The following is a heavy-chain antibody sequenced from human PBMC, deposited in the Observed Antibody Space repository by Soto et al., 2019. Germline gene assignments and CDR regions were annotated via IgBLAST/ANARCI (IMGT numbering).Heavy chain of an antibody. Sequence: GESLNISCRGSGDTCTDYWSGWVRQLPGKGLEWMGIIYPGDSDTRYSPSFPGQVTITADKSTSTAYLQWNTLKASDTDMYYCARHISNLRDYYYAMDVWGQGTTVTVSS. J-gene: IGHJ6*02. CDR2: IYPGDSDT. V-gene: IGHV5-51*01. CDR1: GDTCTDYW. CDR3: ARHISNLRDYYYAMDV. D-gene: IGHD3-3*01.